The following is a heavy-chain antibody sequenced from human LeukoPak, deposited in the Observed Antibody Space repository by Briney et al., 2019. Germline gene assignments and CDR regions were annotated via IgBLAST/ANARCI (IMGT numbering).Heavy chain of an antibody. V-gene: IGHV1-69*04. D-gene: IGHD3-16*02. Sequence: SVKVSCKASGGSFSSYTISWVRQAPGQGLEWMGRIIPILGIANYAQKFQGRVTITADKSTSTAYMELSSLRSEDTAVYYCARDRSEYAFDIWGQGTMVTVSS. CDR3: ARDRSEYAFDI. CDR1: GGSFSSYT. CDR2: IIPILGIA. J-gene: IGHJ3*02.